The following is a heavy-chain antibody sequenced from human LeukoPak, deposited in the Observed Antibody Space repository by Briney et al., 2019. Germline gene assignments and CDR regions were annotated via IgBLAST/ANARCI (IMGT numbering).Heavy chain of an antibody. CDR1: GFTFSGYS. Sequence: PGGSLRLSCAASGFTFSGYSMHWVREAPGKGLEWVSSISSGSVYIYHADSVRGRFTISRDNTKNSLYLQMNSLRVDDTAVYYCARGPTTIGAAGKGAPFYWGQGTLVTVSS. CDR3: ARGPTTIGAAGKGAPFY. V-gene: IGHV3-21*01. J-gene: IGHJ4*02. CDR2: ISSGSVYI. D-gene: IGHD6-25*01.